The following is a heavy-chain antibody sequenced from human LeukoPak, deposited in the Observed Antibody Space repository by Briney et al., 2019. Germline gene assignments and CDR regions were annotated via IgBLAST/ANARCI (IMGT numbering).Heavy chain of an antibody. CDR2: IIPILGIA. D-gene: IGHD2-2*01. CDR3: ARAFLASHFRRYYFDY. V-gene: IGHV1-69*04. CDR1: GGTFSSYA. J-gene: IGHJ4*02. Sequence: SVKVSCKASGGTFSSYAISWVRQAPGQGLEWMGRIIPILGIANYAQKFQGRVTITADKSTSTAYMELSSLRSEDTAVYYCARAFLASHFRRYYFDYWGRGTLVTVSS.